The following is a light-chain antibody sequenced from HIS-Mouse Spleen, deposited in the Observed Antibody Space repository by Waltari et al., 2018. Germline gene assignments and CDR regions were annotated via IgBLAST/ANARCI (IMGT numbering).Light chain of an antibody. CDR3: YSTDSSGNHRV. CDR2: EDS. V-gene: IGLV3-10*01. Sequence: SYELTQPPSVSVSPGQTARTTCPGDAFPKKYAYWYQQKSVQAPVLVIYEDSKRPSGIPERFSGSSSGTMATLTISGAQVEDEADYYCYSTDSSGNHRVFGGGTKLTVL. CDR1: AFPKKY. J-gene: IGLJ2*01.